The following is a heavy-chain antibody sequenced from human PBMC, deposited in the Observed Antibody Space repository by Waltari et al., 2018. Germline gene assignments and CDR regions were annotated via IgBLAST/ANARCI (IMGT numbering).Heavy chain of an antibody. V-gene: IGHV5-10-1*03. CDR3: ARRATSLGELSLFDP. D-gene: IGHD3-16*02. Sequence: EVQLVQSGAEVKKPGESRRISCKGSGYRFTSYWLRWVRQMPGKGLEWMGGIDPSDSHTNYSPYFQGHVTISADKSISTAYLQWSSLKASDTAMYYCARRATSLGELSLFDPWGQGTLVTVSS. CDR1: GYRFTSYW. J-gene: IGHJ5*02. CDR2: IDPSDSHT.